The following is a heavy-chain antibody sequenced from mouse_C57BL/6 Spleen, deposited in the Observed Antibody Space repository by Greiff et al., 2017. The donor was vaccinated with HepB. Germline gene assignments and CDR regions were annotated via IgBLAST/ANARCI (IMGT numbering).Heavy chain of an antibody. D-gene: IGHD1-1*01. CDR3: ATPSITTVVATPFAY. CDR1: GFTFSDYG. V-gene: IGHV5-17*01. J-gene: IGHJ3*01. CDR2: ISSGSSTI. Sequence: EVQLVESGGGLVKPGGSLKLSCAASGFTFSDYGMHWVRQAPEKGLEWVAYISSGSSTIYYADTVKGRFTISRDNAKNTLFLQMTSLRSEDTAMYYCATPSITTVVATPFAYWGQGTLVTVSA.